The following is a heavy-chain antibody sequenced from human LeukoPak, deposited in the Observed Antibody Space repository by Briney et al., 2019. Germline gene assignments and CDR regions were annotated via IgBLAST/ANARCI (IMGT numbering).Heavy chain of an antibody. J-gene: IGHJ6*03. V-gene: IGHV4-39*07. CDR1: GGSISSSSYY. D-gene: IGHD2-15*01. CDR3: ARGYCSGGSCYSYYFYNYMDV. CDR2: IHYSGST. Sequence: SETLSLTCTVSGGSISSSSYYWGWIRQPPGKGLEWIGSIHYSGSTNYNPSLKSRVTISVDTSKNQFSLKLSSVTAADTAVYYCARGYCSGGSCYSYYFYNYMDVWGKGTTVTVSS.